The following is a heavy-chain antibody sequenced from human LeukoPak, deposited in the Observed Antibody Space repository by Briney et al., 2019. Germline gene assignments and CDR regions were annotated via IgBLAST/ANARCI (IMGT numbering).Heavy chain of an antibody. J-gene: IGHJ4*02. V-gene: IGHV4-30-2*01. CDR3: AREKVGNLDY. D-gene: IGHD1-26*01. CDR2: IYHSGST. Sequence: SETLSLTCTVSGGSISSGGYSWSWIRQPPGKGLEWIGYIYHSGSTYYNPSLKSRVTISVDRSKNQFSLKLSSVTAADTAVYYCAREKVGNLDYWGQGTLVTVSS. CDR1: GGSISSGGYS.